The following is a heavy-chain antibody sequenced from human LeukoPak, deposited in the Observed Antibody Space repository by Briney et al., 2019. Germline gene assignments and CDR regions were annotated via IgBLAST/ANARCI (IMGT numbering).Heavy chain of an antibody. Sequence: ASMKVSCKASGYTFTNYGISWVRQAPGQGLEWMGWISAYNGNTNYAQNLQGRVTMTTDTSTSTAYMELRSLRSDDTAVYYCARGNSGSRDYYYYMDVWGKGTTVTISS. J-gene: IGHJ6*03. CDR3: ARGNSGSRDYYYYMDV. CDR2: ISAYNGNT. V-gene: IGHV1-18*01. CDR1: GYTFTNYG. D-gene: IGHD1-26*01.